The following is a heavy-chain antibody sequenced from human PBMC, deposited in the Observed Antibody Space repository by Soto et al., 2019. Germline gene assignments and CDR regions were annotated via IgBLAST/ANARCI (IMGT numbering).Heavy chain of an antibody. Sequence: QVQLVQSGAEVKKPGASVKVSCKASGYTFTSYDINWVRQATGQGLEWMGWMNPNSCNTGYAQKFQCRVTMTRNTSIGTAYMELSSLRSEDTAVYYCARTSSYNWNLPQETPGDYWGQGTLVTVSS. CDR3: ARTSSYNWNLPQETPGDY. CDR1: GYTFTSYD. CDR2: MNPNSCNT. J-gene: IGHJ4*02. V-gene: IGHV1-8*01. D-gene: IGHD1-7*01.